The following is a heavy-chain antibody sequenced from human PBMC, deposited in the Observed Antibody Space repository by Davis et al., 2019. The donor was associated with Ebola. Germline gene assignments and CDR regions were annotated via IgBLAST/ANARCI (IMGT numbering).Heavy chain of an antibody. D-gene: IGHD4-17*01. J-gene: IGHJ4*02. CDR3: ARVYAHYRVDY. CDR1: GDSINYYY. V-gene: IGHV4-59*08. Sequence: PSETLSLTCTVSGDSINYYYWSWIRQTPGRGLEWIAYVSNSGSIGYNPSLKSRVTISMDTSKNQFSLKLSSVTAADTAIYFCARVYAHYRVDYWGQGTLVTVSS. CDR2: VSNSGSI.